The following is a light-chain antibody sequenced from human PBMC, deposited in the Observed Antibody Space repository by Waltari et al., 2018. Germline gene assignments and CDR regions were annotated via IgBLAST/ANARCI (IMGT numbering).Light chain of an antibody. Sequence: DIVMTQSPDSLAVSLGERATINCRSSQSVLYSLNNKNYLAWCQQKPGQPPKLLIYWASTRESGVPDRCSGSGSGTDFTLTISSLQAEDVAVYYCQQYHTTPYAFGQGTKLEIK. CDR3: QQYHTTPYA. CDR1: QSVLYSLNNKNY. CDR2: WAS. V-gene: IGKV4-1*01. J-gene: IGKJ2*01.